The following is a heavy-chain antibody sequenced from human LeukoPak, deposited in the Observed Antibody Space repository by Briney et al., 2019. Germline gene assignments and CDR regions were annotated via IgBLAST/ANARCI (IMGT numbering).Heavy chain of an antibody. Sequence: PSETLSLTCTVSGYSISSGYYGGWIRQPPGEGLEWIGSISHSGSTYYNPSLKSRVTISVDTSKNQFSLKLSSVTAADTAVYYCARALGQLPSRYWGQGTLVTVSS. J-gene: IGHJ4*02. CDR1: GYSISSGYY. CDR2: ISHSGST. V-gene: IGHV4-38-2*02. D-gene: IGHD2-2*01. CDR3: ARALGQLPSRY.